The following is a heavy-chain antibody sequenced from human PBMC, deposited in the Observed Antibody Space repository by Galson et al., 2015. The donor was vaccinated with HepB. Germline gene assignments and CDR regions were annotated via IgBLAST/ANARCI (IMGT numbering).Heavy chain of an antibody. CDR1: GYTLTELS. J-gene: IGHJ6*02. CDR3: AKDLEGGSSWSGMDV. V-gene: IGHV1-24*01. CDR2: FDPEDGET. D-gene: IGHD6-13*01. Sequence: SVKVSCKVSGYTLTELSMHWVRQAPGEGLEWMGGFDPEDGETIYAQKFQGRVTMTEDTSTDTAYMELNSLRAEDTAVYYCAKDLEGGSSWSGMDVWGQGTTVTVSS.